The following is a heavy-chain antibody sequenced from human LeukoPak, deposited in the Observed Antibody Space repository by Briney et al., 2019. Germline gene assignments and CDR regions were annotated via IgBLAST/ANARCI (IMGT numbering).Heavy chain of an antibody. CDR1: GYTFTGYY. J-gene: IGHJ6*03. CDR3: ARYRRGAAPSYYMDV. D-gene: IGHD3-10*01. V-gene: IGHV1-2*02. Sequence: ASVKVSCKASGYTFTGYYMHWVRQAPGQGLEWMGWINPNSGGTNYAQKFQGRVTMTRDTSISTAYMELGRLRSDDTAVYYCARYRRGAAPSYYMDVWGKGTTVTVSS. CDR2: INPNSGGT.